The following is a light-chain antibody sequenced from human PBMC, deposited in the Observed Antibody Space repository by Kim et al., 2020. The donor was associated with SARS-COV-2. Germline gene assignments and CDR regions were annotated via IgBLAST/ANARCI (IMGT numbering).Light chain of an antibody. CDR3: QQSHTVPYT. J-gene: IGKJ2*01. Sequence: DIQMTQSPSSLSASIGDRVTMTCRANQSVTRFLSWYQQKPGKAPRLLVFEATTLQREVPLRFRATGAGSDFSLSITGLQRDDFATYYCQQSHTVPYTYGQGTKVDIK. V-gene: IGKV1-39*01. CDR1: QSVTRF. CDR2: EAT.